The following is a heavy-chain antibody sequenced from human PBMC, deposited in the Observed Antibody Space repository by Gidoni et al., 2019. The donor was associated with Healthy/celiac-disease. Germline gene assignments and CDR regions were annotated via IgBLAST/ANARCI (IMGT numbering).Heavy chain of an antibody. Sequence: EVQLVESGGGLVKPGGSLRLACAASGFTFSNAWMSWVRPAPGKGLEWVGRIKSKTDGGTTDYAAPVKGRFTISRDDSKNTLYLQMNSLKTEDTAVYYCTTAWVTMVRGVITHYWGQGTLVTVSS. V-gene: IGHV3-15*01. D-gene: IGHD3-10*01. CDR3: TTAWVTMVRGVITHY. CDR1: GFTFSNAW. CDR2: IKSKTDGGTT. J-gene: IGHJ4*02.